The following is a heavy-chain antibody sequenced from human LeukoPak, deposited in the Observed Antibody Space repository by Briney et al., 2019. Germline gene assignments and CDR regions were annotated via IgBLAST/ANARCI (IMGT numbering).Heavy chain of an antibody. Sequence: ASVKVSCKASGYTFTSFGISWVRQAPGQGLEWMGWISAYNGNTDYAQKLQGRVTMTTDTSTNTAYMELRSLRSDDTAIHYCARKYSYGPSHVDYWGQGTLVTVSS. D-gene: IGHD5-18*01. J-gene: IGHJ4*02. CDR2: ISAYNGNT. V-gene: IGHV1-18*01. CDR1: GYTFTSFG. CDR3: ARKYSYGPSHVDY.